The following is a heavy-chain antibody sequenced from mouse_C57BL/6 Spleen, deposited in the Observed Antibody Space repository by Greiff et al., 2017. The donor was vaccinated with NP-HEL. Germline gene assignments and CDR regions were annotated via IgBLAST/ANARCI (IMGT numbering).Heavy chain of an antibody. Sequence: QVQLQQPGTELVKPGASVKLSCKASGYTFTSYWMHWVKQRPGQGLEWIGNINPSNGGTNYNEKFKSKATLTVDKSSSTAYMQLSSLTSEDSAIYYCACYDYDDYYAMDYWGQGTSVTVSS. CDR2: INPSNGGT. J-gene: IGHJ4*01. D-gene: IGHD2-4*01. CDR3: ACYDYDDYYAMDY. V-gene: IGHV1-53*01. CDR1: GYTFTSYW.